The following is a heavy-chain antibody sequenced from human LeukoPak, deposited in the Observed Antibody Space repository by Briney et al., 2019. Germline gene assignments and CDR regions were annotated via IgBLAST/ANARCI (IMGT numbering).Heavy chain of an antibody. J-gene: IGHJ3*02. CDR3: AREDQFVIQRAFDI. Sequence: ATVKVSCKASGGTLRNFGISWVRQAPGQGLEWMGGTIPLFNTANYAHKFRGRINIIADEAMSTAYMELTGLRSEDTAVYYCAREDQFVIQRAFDIWGQGTVVTVSS. CDR1: GGTLRNFG. D-gene: IGHD3-16*02. V-gene: IGHV1-69*13. CDR2: TIPLFNTA.